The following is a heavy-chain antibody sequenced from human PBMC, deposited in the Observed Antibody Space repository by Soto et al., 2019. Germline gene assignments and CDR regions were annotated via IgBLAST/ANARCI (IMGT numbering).Heavy chain of an antibody. CDR3: AREGYCISTSCRHYDYYGMDV. V-gene: IGHV1-18*01. Sequence: QVQLEQSGAEVKKPGASVKVSCKASGYTFTSYGISWVRQAPGQGLEWMGWISAYNGNTNYAQKLQGRVTMTTDTSTSTAYMELTSLRSDDTAVYYCAREGYCISTSCRHYDYYGMDVWGQGTTVTVSS. CDR2: ISAYNGNT. J-gene: IGHJ6*02. D-gene: IGHD2-2*01. CDR1: GYTFTSYG.